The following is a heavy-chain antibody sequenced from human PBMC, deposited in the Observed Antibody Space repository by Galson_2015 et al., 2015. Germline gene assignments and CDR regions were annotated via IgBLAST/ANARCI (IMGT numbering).Heavy chain of an antibody. J-gene: IGHJ4*02. CDR3: AKAGCSFTACYLNW. D-gene: IGHD2-2*01. Sequence: SLRLSCAASGFTFDDYAMHWVRQAPGKGLEWVSGISRSSDTIHYADSVKSRFTISRDDAKNSLYLQMNSLRAEDTALYYCAKAGCSFTACYLNWWGQGTLVTVSS. CDR2: ISRSSDTI. CDR1: GFTFDDYA. V-gene: IGHV3-9*01.